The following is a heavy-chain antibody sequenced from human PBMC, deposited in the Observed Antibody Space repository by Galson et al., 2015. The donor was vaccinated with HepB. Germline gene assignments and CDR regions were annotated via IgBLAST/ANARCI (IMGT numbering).Heavy chain of an antibody. V-gene: IGHV1-2*02. J-gene: IGHJ4*02. CDR3: ARDPPRYRIVVVTGDY. CDR1: GYTFTGYY. D-gene: IGHD3-22*01. CDR2: INPNSGGT. Sequence: SVKVSCKASGYTFTGYYMHWVRQAPGQGLEWMGWINPNSGGTNYAQKFQGRVTMTRDTSISTAYMELSRLRSDDTAVYYCARDPPRYRIVVVTGDYWGQGTLVTVSS.